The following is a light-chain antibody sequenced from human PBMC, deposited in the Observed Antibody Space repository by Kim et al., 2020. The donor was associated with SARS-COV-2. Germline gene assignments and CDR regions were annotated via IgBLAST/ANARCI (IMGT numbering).Light chain of an antibody. J-gene: IGKJ1*01. Sequence: PASISCRFSDSPIYSDGNTYMNWLQQRPGQSPRRLIYKVSNRESGVPERFSGSGSGTEFTLQISRVEAEDAGVYYCMQSAHWPWTFGQGTKVDIK. CDR2: KVS. V-gene: IGKV2-30*01. CDR1: DSPIYSDGNTY. CDR3: MQSAHWPWT.